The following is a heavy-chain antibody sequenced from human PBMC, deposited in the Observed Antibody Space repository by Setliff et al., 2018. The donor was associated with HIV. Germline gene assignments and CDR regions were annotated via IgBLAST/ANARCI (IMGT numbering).Heavy chain of an antibody. CDR1: GGSNSSSSYY. D-gene: IGHD3-22*01. J-gene: IGHJ4*02. V-gene: IGHV4-39*01. Sequence: SETLSLTCTVSGGSNSSSSYYWGWIRQPPGKGLEWIGRIYYSGRTYYNPSLKSRVTLSVDTSKNQVSLKVSSVTAADTAVYYCARRTEDYIYHYDSSGYYWAYWGQGTLVTVSS. CDR3: ARRTEDYIYHYDSSGYYWAY. CDR2: IYYSGRT.